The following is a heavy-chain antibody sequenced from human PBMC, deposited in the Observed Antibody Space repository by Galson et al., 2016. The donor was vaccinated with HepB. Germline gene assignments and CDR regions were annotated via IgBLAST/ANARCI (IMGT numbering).Heavy chain of an antibody. Sequence: ETLSLTCRVNGGSFRSYYWSWIRQPPGKGLEWIGEINHSGSTNYSPSLKSRVTISVDKSKDQFSLNLTSVTAADTALYCCARGGGDANWGTYRPYFDYWGQGNLVTVSS. CDR3: ARGGGDANWGTYRPYFDY. CDR2: INHSGST. CDR1: GGSFRSYY. J-gene: IGHJ4*02. D-gene: IGHD3-16*02. V-gene: IGHV4-34*01.